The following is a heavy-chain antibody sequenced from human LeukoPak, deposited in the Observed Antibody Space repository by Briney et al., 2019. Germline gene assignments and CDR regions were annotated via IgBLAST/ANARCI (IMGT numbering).Heavy chain of an antibody. J-gene: IGHJ3*02. V-gene: IGHV3-21*01. Sequence: PGGSLRLSCAASGFTFSSYSMNWVRQAPGKGLEWVSSISSGSSYIYYADSVKGRFTISRDNAKNSLSLLMNSLRAEDTAVYYCARGERLVDTATTDAFDIWGQGTMVTVSS. D-gene: IGHD5-18*01. CDR2: ISSGSSYI. CDR3: ARGERLVDTATTDAFDI. CDR1: GFTFSSYS.